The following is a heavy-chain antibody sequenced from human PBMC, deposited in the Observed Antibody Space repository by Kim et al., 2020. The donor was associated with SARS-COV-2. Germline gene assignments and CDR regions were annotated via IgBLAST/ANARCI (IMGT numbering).Heavy chain of an antibody. J-gene: IGHJ4*02. D-gene: IGHD3-10*01. CDR2: INTNTGNP. Sequence: ASVKVSCKASGYTFTSYAMNWVRQAPGQGLEWMGWINTNTGNPTYAQGFTGRFVFSLDTSVSTAYLQISSLKAEDTAVYYCARESVAVRGFPGYFDYWGQGTLVTVSS. V-gene: IGHV7-4-1*02. CDR3: ARESVAVRGFPGYFDY. CDR1: GYTFTSYA.